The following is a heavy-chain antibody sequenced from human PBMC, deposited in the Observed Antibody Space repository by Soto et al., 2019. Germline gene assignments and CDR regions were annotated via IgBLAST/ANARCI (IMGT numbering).Heavy chain of an antibody. CDR2: IYYSGTT. Sequence: QLQLQESGPRLVRPSQTLSLTCTVSGGSISTGDDYWIWIRQPPGKGLEYIGYIYYSGTTYYNPSLESRVSISVDTSKNQFSLRLNSVTAADTAVYYCARLGQYGVNSDTGGWFDPWGQGSLVTVSS. J-gene: IGHJ5*02. V-gene: IGHV4-30-4*01. D-gene: IGHD2-8*01. CDR3: ARLGQYGVNSDTGGWFDP. CDR1: GGSISTGDDY.